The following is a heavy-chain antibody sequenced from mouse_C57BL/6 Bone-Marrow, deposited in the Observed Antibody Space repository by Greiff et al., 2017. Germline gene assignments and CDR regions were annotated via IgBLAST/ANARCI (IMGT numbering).Heavy chain of an antibody. Sequence: EVKLVESGGGLVQPKGSLKLSCAASGFSFNTYAMNWVRQAPGKGLEWVARIRSKSNNYATYYADSVKDSFTISRDDSESMLYLQMNNLKTEDTARYYCGGDAMDYGGQGTSVTVSS. CDR1: GFSFNTYA. J-gene: IGHJ4*01. CDR2: IRSKSNNYAT. V-gene: IGHV10-1*01. CDR3: GGDAMDY.